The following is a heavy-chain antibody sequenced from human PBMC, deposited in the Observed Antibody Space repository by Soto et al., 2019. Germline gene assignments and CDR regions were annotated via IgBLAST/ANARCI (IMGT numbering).Heavy chain of an antibody. J-gene: IGHJ5*02. V-gene: IGHV4-61*01. CDR3: ARVGITIFGVVSWFDP. CDR1: GGSVSSGSYY. Sequence: SETLSLTCTVSGGSVSSGSYYWSWIRQPPGKGLEWIGYIYYSGSTNYNPSLKSRVTISVDTSKNQFSLKLSSVTAADTAVYYCARVGITIFGVVSWFDPWGQGTLVTVSS. D-gene: IGHD3-3*01. CDR2: IYYSGST.